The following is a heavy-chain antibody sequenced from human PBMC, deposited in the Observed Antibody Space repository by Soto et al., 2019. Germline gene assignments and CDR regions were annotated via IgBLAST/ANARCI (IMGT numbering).Heavy chain of an antibody. V-gene: IGHV1-69*01. CDR3: ARSQGSSTSLEIYYYYYYGMDV. CDR1: GGTFSRYA. Sequence: QVQLVQSGAEVKKPGSSVKVSCKASGGTFSRYAISWVRQAPGQGLEWMGGIIPISETTNYAQKFQGRVTINANESKSTAYMELSSRRSEYTAAYDCARSQGSSTSLEIYYYYYYGMDVWGQGPTFTVSS. D-gene: IGHD2-2*01. J-gene: IGHJ6*02. CDR2: IIPISETT.